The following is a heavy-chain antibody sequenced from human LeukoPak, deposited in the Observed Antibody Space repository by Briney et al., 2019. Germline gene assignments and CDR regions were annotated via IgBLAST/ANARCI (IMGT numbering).Heavy chain of an antibody. J-gene: IGHJ4*02. CDR3: TTKRGYSYGYAD. CDR2: INSDGSST. Sequence: GGSLRLSCAASGFTLSIYWVHWVRQAPGKGLVWVSSINSDGSSTSYADSVKGRFTISRDNAKNTLYLQMNTLRAEDTAVYYCTTKRGYSYGYADWGQGTLVTVSS. D-gene: IGHD5-18*01. V-gene: IGHV3-74*01. CDR1: GFTLSIYW.